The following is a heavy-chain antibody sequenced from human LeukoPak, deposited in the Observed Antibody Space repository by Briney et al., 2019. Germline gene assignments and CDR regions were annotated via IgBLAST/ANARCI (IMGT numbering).Heavy chain of an antibody. CDR2: ISGHGGRT. D-gene: IGHD3-16*01. CDR1: GFTFISYA. J-gene: IGHJ3*01. Sequence: PGGSLRLSCGGSGFTFISYAMSWVRQAPGKGLEWVSGISGHGGRTDYADSVKGRFTISRDNSKNTLYLQMNSLRAEDTALYHCVKDLGGFGEKVGVFDSWGQGTKVIVSS. CDR3: VKDLGGFGEKVGVFDS. V-gene: IGHV3-23*01.